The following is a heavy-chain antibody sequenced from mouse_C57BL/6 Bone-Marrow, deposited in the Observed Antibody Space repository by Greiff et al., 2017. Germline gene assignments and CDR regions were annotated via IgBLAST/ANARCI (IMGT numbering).Heavy chain of an antibody. D-gene: IGHD2-2*01. CDR1: GYTFTSYW. CDR3: ASHYYGYDEAMDY. Sequence: VHLVESGAELAKPGASVKLSCKASGYTFTSYWMHWVKQRPGQGLEWIGYINPSSGYTKYNQKFKDKATLTADKSSSTAYMQLSSLTYEDSAVYYCASHYYGYDEAMDYWGQGTSVTVSS. J-gene: IGHJ4*01. CDR2: INPSSGYT. V-gene: IGHV1-7*01.